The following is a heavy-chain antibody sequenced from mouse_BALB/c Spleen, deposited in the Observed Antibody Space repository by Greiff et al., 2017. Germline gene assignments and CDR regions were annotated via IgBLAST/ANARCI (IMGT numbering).Heavy chain of an antibody. Sequence: DVKLVESGGGLVKPGGSLKLSCAASGFTFSDYYMYWVRQTPEKRLEWVATISDGGSYTYYPDSVKGRFTISRDNAKNNLYLQMSSLKSEDTAMYYCARDGGSTMITTSAMDYWGQGTSVTVSS. V-gene: IGHV5-4*02. CDR3: ARDGGSTMITTSAMDY. CDR2: ISDGGSYT. CDR1: GFTFSDYY. D-gene: IGHD2-4*01. J-gene: IGHJ4*01.